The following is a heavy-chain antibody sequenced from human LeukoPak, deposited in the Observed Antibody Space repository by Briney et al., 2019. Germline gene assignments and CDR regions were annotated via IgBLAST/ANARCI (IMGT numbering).Heavy chain of an antibody. J-gene: IGHJ4*02. V-gene: IGHV4-31*03. CDR1: GGSISSGGYY. CDR3: ARESSPRGYGNAG. D-gene: IGHD5-12*01. CDR2: IYYSGST. Sequence: SETLSLTCTVSGGSISSGGYYWSWIRQHPGKGLEWIGYIYYSGSTYYNPSLKSRVTISVDTSKNQFSLKLSSVTAADTAVYYCARESSPRGYGNAGWGQGTLVTVSS.